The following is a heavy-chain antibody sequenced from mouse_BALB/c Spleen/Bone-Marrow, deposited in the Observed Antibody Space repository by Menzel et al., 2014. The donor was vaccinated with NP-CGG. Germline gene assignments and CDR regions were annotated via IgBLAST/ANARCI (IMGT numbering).Heavy chain of an antibody. CDR1: GDSITSGY. CDR3: VRYYHGSSYWYFDV. J-gene: IGHJ1*01. CDR2: ISYSGST. Sequence: DVKLVESGPSLVKPSQTLSLTCSVTGDSITSGYWNWIRKFPGNKLEYMGYISYSGSTYYNPSLKSRISITRDTSKNQYYLQLNSVTTEDTATYYCVRYYHGSSYWYFDVWGAGTTVTVSS. D-gene: IGHD1-1*01. V-gene: IGHV3-8*02.